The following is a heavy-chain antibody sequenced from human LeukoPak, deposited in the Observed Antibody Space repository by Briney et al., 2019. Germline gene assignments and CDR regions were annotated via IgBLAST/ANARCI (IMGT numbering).Heavy chain of an antibody. V-gene: IGHV3-48*03. D-gene: IGHD3-3*01. CDR2: ISSSGSTI. CDR3: ARDRKYDFWSGPPQWFDP. Sequence: PGGSLRLSCAASGFTFSSYEMNWVRQAPGKGLEGVSYISSSGSTIYYADSVKGRFTISRDNAKNSLYLQMNSLRAEDTAVYYCARDRKYDFWSGPPQWFDPWGQGTLVTVSS. CDR1: GFTFSSYE. J-gene: IGHJ5*02.